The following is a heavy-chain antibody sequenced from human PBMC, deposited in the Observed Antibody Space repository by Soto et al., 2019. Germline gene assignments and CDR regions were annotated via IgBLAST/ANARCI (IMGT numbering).Heavy chain of an antibody. Sequence: VQQLGSGLGLVKPWDTRPLTCTVSGPYVSDSSWSWIRQPAGRGLDWIGRITVNGITQYTPSFRSRVTMSMDTSRNQFSLNLQSATAADTALYYCARESGENWTYEAHWGQGTLVTVSS. CDR2: ITVNGIT. CDR3: ARESGENWTYEAH. CDR1: GPYVSDSS. D-gene: IGHD1-7*01. V-gene: IGHV4-4*07. J-gene: IGHJ1*01.